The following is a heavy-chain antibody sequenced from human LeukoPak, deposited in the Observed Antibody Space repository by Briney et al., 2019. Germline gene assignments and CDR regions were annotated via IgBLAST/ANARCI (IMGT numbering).Heavy chain of an antibody. J-gene: IGHJ3*02. V-gene: IGHV1-69*13. CDR3: ARRAEWFSWTRLDAFDI. CDR2: FNHIYGTT. Sequence: SVKVSCKASGGSLKNFAISWVRQAPGQGPEWMGGFNHIYGTTNYVQKFQGRVTITVDDSTNIAYLDLSSLRSDDTALYYCARRAEWFSWTRLDAFDIWGQGTMVTVSS. D-gene: IGHD3-3*01. CDR1: GGSLKNFA.